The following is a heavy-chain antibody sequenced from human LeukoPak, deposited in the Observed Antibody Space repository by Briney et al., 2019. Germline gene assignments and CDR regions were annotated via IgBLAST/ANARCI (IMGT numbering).Heavy chain of an antibody. CDR3: ARALGVMTATHFDY. D-gene: IGHD2-21*02. J-gene: IGHJ4*02. Sequence: AGGSLRLSCAASGFTFSRYAMTWVRQAPGKGLEWVSVISGSGGSTYYADSVKGRFTISRDNSKNTLYLQMDSLTAEDTAIYYCARALGVMTATHFDYWGQGTLVTVSS. V-gene: IGHV3-23*01. CDR2: ISGSGGST. CDR1: GFTFSRYA.